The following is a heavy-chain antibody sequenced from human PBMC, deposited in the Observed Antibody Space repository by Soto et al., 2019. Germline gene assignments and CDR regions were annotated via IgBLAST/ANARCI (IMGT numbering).Heavy chain of an antibody. V-gene: IGHV3-21*01. Sequence: PVGSLRLSCAASGFTLSSYSMNWVRQAPGKGLEWVSSISSSSSYIYYADSVKGRFTISRDNAKNSLYLQMNSLRAEDTAVYYCARARPYYYDSKWGWFDPWGQGTLVTVSS. J-gene: IGHJ5*02. CDR3: ARARPYYYDSKWGWFDP. CDR2: ISSSSSYI. CDR1: GFTLSSYS. D-gene: IGHD3-22*01.